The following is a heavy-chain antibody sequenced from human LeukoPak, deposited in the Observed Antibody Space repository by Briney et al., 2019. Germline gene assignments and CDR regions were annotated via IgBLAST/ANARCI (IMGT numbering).Heavy chain of an antibody. CDR3: AREGYGGNGGFDY. V-gene: IGHV1-2*02. Sequence: ASVKVSCKASGYTFTSYAMNWVRQAPGQGLEWMGWINPNSGGTNYAQKFQGRVTMTRDTSISTAYMELSRLRSDDTAVYYCAREGYGGNGGFDYWGQGTLVTVSS. J-gene: IGHJ4*02. CDR2: INPNSGGT. D-gene: IGHD4-23*01. CDR1: GYTFTSYA.